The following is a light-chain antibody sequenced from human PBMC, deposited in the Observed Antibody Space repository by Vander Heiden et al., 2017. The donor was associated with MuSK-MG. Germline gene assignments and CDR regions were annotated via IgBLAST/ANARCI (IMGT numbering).Light chain of an antibody. Sequence: DIQMTQSPSTLSASVGDRVTITCRASQSISNWLVWYQQKPGKAPKLLLYQASSLESGVPSRFSGSGSGTEFTLTISNVQPDDFATYYCQQYNSYLYTFGQGTKLEIK. J-gene: IGKJ2*01. CDR3: QQYNSYLYT. CDR2: QAS. CDR1: QSISNW. V-gene: IGKV1-5*03.